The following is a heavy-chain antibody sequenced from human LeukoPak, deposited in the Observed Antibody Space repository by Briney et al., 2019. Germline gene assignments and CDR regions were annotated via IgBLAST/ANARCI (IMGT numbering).Heavy chain of an antibody. D-gene: IGHD3-22*01. CDR3: ATAYYYDSPFDP. J-gene: IGHJ5*02. V-gene: IGHV4-61*01. CDR1: GGSVSSGSYY. CDR2: IYYSGST. Sequence: PSETLPLTCTVSGGSVSSGSYYWSWIRQPPGKGLEWIGYIYYSGSTNYNPSLKSRVTISVDTSKNQFSLKLSSVTAADTAVYYCATAYYYDSPFDPWGQGTLVTVSS.